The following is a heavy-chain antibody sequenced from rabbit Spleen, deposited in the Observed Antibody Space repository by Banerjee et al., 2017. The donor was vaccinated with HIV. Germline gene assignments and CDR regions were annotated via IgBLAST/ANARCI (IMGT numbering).Heavy chain of an antibody. D-gene: IGHD1-1*01. CDR1: GFRFSFNNDYV. J-gene: IGHJ4*01. CDR2: INSYTAKS. Sequence: QEQLVESGGGLVRPGASLTLTCKASGFRFSFNNDYVMCWVRQAPGKGLEWIACINSYTAKSVYASWAKGPFTISKASSTPVTLQMTSLTAADTATYFCARDLPGVIGWNFNLWGPGTLVTVS. CDR3: ARDLPGVIGWNFNL. V-gene: IGHV1S45*01.